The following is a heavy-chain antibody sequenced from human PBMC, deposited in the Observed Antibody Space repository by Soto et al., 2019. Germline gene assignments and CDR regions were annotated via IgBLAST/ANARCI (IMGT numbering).Heavy chain of an antibody. V-gene: IGHV3-9*01. CDR1: GFTFDDYA. Sequence: EVQLVESGGGLVQPGRSLRLSCAASGFTFDDYAMHWVRQAPGKGLEWVSGISWNSGSIGYADSMKGRFTISRDNAKNSLYLQMNSLRAEDTALYYCAKGDSSSFWYYFDYWGQGTLVTVSS. CDR2: ISWNSGSI. D-gene: IGHD6-6*01. CDR3: AKGDSSSFWYYFDY. J-gene: IGHJ4*02.